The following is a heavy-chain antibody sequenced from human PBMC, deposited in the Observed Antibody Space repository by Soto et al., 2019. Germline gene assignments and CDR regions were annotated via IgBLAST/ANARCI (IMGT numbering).Heavy chain of an antibody. CDR1: GSSIRGCS. Sequence: DTLSHTSTVSGSSIRGCSWSWLRKSAGKGLEWIGRIYATGTTDYNPPLTGRVMMSVDTSKKQFSLKLTSVTAADTAVYYCVRDGTKTLRDWFDPWGQGISVTVSS. J-gene: IGHJ5*02. CDR2: IYATGTT. CDR3: VRDGTKTLRDWFDP. V-gene: IGHV4-4*07. D-gene: IGHD1-1*01.